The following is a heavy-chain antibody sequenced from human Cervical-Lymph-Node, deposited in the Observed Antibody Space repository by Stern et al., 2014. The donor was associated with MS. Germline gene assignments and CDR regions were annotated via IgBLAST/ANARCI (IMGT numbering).Heavy chain of an antibody. D-gene: IGHD4-17*01. CDR1: GGTFSSQA. CDR2: IIPICGTP. CDR3: ATPSTVTVGSMDV. V-gene: IGHV1-69*01. J-gene: IGHJ6*02. Sequence: QVQLVESGAEVKKPGSSVRVSCKASGGTFSSQAINWVRQAPGQGLEWVGGIIPICGTPNYAQKVQDRVTITADESTSTAYMDLSSLRSEDTAVYYCATPSTVTVGSMDVWGQGTTVTVSS.